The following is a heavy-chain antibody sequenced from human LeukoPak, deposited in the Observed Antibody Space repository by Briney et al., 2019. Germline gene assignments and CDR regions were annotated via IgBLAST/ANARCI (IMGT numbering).Heavy chain of an antibody. J-gene: IGHJ4*02. V-gene: IGHV3-30*19. Sequence: GGSLRLSCAASAFTFDSYGMHWVRQAPGKGLEWVAVISYDGSNKYYADSVKGRFTISRDNSKNTLYLQMNSLRAEDTAVYYCARPEGGYFDYWGQGTLVTVSS. CDR1: AFTFDSYG. D-gene: IGHD3-16*01. CDR2: ISYDGSNK. CDR3: ARPEGGYFDY.